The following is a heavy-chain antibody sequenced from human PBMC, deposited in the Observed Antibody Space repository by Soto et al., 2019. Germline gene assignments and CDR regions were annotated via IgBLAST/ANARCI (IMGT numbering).Heavy chain of an antibody. D-gene: IGHD5-12*01. Sequence: QVQLQESGPGLVKPSETLSLTCTVSGCSISSYYWSWIRQPPGKGLEWIGYIYYSGSTNYNPSLNRRVTISVDTSKNQFSLKLSSVTAADTAVYYCSRNSGGYSGYGNCEGPISYYYYMDVWGKGTTVTVSS. CDR1: GCSISSYY. CDR3: SRNSGGYSGYGNCEGPISYYYYMDV. J-gene: IGHJ6*03. CDR2: IYYSGST. V-gene: IGHV4-59*08.